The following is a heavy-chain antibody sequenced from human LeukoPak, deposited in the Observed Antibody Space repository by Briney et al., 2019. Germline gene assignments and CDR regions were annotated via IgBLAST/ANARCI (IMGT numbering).Heavy chain of an antibody. V-gene: IGHV4-34*01. J-gene: IGHJ4*02. CDR3: ARGPKGSSAQLYYFDY. Sequence: SETLSLTCAVYGGSFSGYYWSWIRQPPGKGLEWNGEINHSGSTNYNPSLKSRVTISVDTSKNQFSLKLSSVTAADTAVYYCARGPKGSSAQLYYFDYWGQGTLVTVSS. CDR2: INHSGST. CDR1: GGSFSGYY. D-gene: IGHD6-6*01.